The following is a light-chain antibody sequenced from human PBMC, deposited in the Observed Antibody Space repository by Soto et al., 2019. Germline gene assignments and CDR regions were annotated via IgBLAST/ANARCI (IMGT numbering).Light chain of an antibody. CDR2: AVN. V-gene: IGLV2-14*01. CDR3: SSYRSSDTLEV. CDR1: SEDIGAYDY. Sequence: QSALTQPASVSASPGPSIFISCTGTSEDIGAYDYVSWYQQHPGKAPKLILYAVNDRPSGVSSRFSGSKSGNTASLTISGVQPDDEADYYCSSYRSSDTLEVFGTGTKLTVL. J-gene: IGLJ1*01.